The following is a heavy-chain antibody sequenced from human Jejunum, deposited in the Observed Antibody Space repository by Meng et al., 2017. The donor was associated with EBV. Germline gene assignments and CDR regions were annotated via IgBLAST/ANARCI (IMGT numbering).Heavy chain of an antibody. CDR2: IYTDGST. CDR1: GFIVSGHY. Sequence: EVQGLESGGGLIHPGGSLRLSCAASGFIVSGHYMSWVRQAPGKGLEWVSVIYTDGSTYYADSVKGRFTISRDNSKNTLFIQMNNLRVDDTAVYYCVRGPWNNWGQGTLVTVSS. V-gene: IGHV3-53*01. CDR3: VRGPWNN. J-gene: IGHJ4*02. D-gene: IGHD1/OR15-1a*01.